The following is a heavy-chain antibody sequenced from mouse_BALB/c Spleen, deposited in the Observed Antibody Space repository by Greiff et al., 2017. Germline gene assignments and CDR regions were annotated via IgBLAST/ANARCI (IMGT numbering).Heavy chain of an antibody. D-gene: IGHD2-1*01. CDR1: GYSFTSYW. J-gene: IGHJ3*01. CDR2: IYPGNSDT. Sequence: QLKESGTVLARPGASVKMSCKASGYSFTSYWMHWVKQRPGQGLEWIGAIYPGNSDTSYNQKFKGKAKLTAVTSASTAYMELSSLTNEDSAVYYCTRGTIYYGNFTWFAYWGQGTLVTVSA. CDR3: TRGTIYYGNFTWFAY. V-gene: IGHV1-5*01.